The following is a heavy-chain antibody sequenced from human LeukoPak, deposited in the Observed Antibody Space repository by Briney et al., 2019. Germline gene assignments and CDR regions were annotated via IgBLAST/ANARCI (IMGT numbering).Heavy chain of an antibody. CDR2: ISSSGSAK. V-gene: IGHV3-48*03. CDR1: GFTFSSHE. CDR3: AKGGMVARRNYFDY. Sequence: GGSLRLSCAASGFTFSSHEMNWVRQAPGKGLEWVSYISSSGSAKYYADSVKGRFTISRDNAKNSLDLQMNSLRAEDTAWYYCAKGGMVARRNYFDYWGQGTLVTVSS. D-gene: IGHD5-12*01. J-gene: IGHJ4*02.